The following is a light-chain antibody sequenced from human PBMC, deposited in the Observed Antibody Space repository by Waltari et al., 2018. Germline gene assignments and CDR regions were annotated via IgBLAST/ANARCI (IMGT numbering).Light chain of an antibody. Sequence: SSELTQDPAVSVALGQTVRITCQGDSLRRTYASWYQQKSEQAPILVIYGRNNRPSGIPDRFSGSSSGNSASLTITGAQAEDEADYYCNSRDSSGSHYVFGAGTKVTVL. CDR2: GRN. CDR1: SLRRTY. V-gene: IGLV3-19*01. J-gene: IGLJ1*01. CDR3: NSRDSSGSHYV.